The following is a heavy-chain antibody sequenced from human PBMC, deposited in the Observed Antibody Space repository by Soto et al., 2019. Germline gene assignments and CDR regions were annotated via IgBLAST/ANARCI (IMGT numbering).Heavy chain of an antibody. CDR2: ISYDGSDK. Sequence: GALRLSCAASGFTFSSYAMHWVRQAPGKGLEWVALISYDGSDKDYADSVKGRFTISRDNSRNTLFLQMNSLRAEDTAVYYCARDYYKYYDSSGYYRSPAYWGQGTLVTVSS. CDR3: ARDYYKYYDSSGYYRSPAY. CDR1: GFTFSSYA. V-gene: IGHV3-30-3*01. J-gene: IGHJ4*02. D-gene: IGHD3-22*01.